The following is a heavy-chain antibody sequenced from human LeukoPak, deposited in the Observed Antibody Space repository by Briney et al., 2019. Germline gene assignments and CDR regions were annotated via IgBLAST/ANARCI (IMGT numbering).Heavy chain of an antibody. CDR1: GGSISSYY. CDR3: ARYCSGGSCLDY. J-gene: IGHJ4*02. Sequence: KPSETLSLTCTVSGGSISSYYWSWIRQPPGKGLEWIGYIYYSRSTNYNPSLKSRVIISVDTSKNQLSLKLSSVTAADTAVYYCARYCSGGSCLDYWGQGTLVTVSS. D-gene: IGHD2-15*01. CDR2: IYYSRST. V-gene: IGHV4-59*08.